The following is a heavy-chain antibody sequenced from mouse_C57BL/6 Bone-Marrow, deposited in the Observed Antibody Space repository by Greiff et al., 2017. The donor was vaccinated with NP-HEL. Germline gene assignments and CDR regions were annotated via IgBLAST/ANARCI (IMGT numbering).Heavy chain of an antibody. CDR2: IDPNSGGT. Sequence: QVQLQQPGAELVKPGASVKLSCKASGYTFTNYWMHWVKQRPGRGLEWTGRIDPNSGGTKYNEKVKSKATLTVDKPSSTAYIQLISLTSDDSAVYYCAIYYYGSGYFDYWGQGTTLTVSS. D-gene: IGHD1-1*01. V-gene: IGHV1-72*01. J-gene: IGHJ2*01. CDR3: AIYYYGSGYFDY. CDR1: GYTFTNYW.